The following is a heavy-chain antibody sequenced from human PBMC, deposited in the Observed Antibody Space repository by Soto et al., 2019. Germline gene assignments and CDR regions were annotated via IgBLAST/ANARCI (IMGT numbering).Heavy chain of an antibody. J-gene: IGHJ5*02. D-gene: IGHD4-4*01. Sequence: QVQLQESGPGLVKPSQTLSLTCTVSGGSISSGGYYWSWIRQHPGKGLEWIGYIYYSGSTYYNPSLKSRVTISVDTSKNQFSLKLSSVTAADTAVYYCAREGSAVTPFHNWFDPWGQGTLVTVSS. V-gene: IGHV4-31*03. CDR2: IYYSGST. CDR3: AREGSAVTPFHNWFDP. CDR1: GGSISSGGYY.